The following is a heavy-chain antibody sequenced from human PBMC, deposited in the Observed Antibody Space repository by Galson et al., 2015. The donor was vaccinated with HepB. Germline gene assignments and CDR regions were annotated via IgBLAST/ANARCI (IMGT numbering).Heavy chain of an antibody. V-gene: IGHV3-30*04. D-gene: IGHD3-10*01. J-gene: IGHJ4*02. Sequence: SLRLSCAASGFTFSSYAMHWVRQAPGKGLEWVAVISYDGSDKYYADSVKGRFTISRDNSKNTLYLQTNSLRAEDTAVYYCAKDRAGVPQIDYWGQGTLVTVSS. CDR1: GFTFSSYA. CDR3: AKDRAGVPQIDY. CDR2: ISYDGSDK.